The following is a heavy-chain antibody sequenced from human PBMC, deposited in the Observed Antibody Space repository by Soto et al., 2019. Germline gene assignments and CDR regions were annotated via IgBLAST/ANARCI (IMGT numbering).Heavy chain of an antibody. CDR2: ISGYSGNT. CDR3: ARDGGVRIVVELTAMVDY. Sequence: GASVKVSCTASGYTLSNNGISWVRQAPGQGLEWMGWISGYSGNTNYARKFQGRVTMTTDTSTSTAYIELRSLRSDDTGVYYCARDGGVRIVVELTAMVDYWGQGTLVTVSS. J-gene: IGHJ4*02. D-gene: IGHD2-2*01. CDR1: GYTLSNNG. V-gene: IGHV1-18*01.